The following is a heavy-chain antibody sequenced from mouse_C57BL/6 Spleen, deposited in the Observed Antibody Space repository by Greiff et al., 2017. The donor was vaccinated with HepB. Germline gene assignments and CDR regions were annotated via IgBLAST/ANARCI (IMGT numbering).Heavy chain of an antibody. D-gene: IGHD1-1*01. Sequence: EVMLVESGEGLVKPGGSLKLSCAASGFTFSDYGMHWVRQAPEKGLEWVAYISSGSSTIYYADTVKGRFTISRDNAKNTLFLQMTNLRSEDTAMYYCARPNYGSHSYFDYWGQGTTLTVSS. CDR1: GFTFSDYG. V-gene: IGHV5-17*01. J-gene: IGHJ2*01. CDR2: ISSGSSTI. CDR3: ARPNYGSHSYFDY.